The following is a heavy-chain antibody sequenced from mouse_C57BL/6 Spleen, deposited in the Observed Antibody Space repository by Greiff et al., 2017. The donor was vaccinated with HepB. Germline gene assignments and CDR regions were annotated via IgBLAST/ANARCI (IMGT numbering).Heavy chain of an antibody. CDR2: INPSTGGT. J-gene: IGHJ2*01. CDR3: ARPITTVVADYFDY. V-gene: IGHV1-42*01. Sequence: VHVKQSGPELVKPGASVKISCKASGYSFTGYYMNWVKQSPEKSLEWIGEINPSTGGTTYNQKFKAKATLTVDKSSSTAYMQLKSLTSEDSAVYYCARPITTVVADYFDYWGQGTTLTVSS. CDR1: GYSFTGYY. D-gene: IGHD1-1*01.